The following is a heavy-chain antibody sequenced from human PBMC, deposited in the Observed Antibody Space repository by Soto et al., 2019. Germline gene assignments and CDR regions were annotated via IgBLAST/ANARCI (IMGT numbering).Heavy chain of an antibody. Sequence: GSLRLSCSASGFTFSSYAMHWVRQAPGKGLEYVSAISSNGGSTYYADSVKGRFTISRDNSKNTLYLQMSSLRAEDTAVYYCVKLYWGYDSSDAEYYYYGMDVWGQGTTVTVSS. V-gene: IGHV3-64D*06. CDR2: ISSNGGST. CDR1: GFTFSSYA. D-gene: IGHD3-22*01. J-gene: IGHJ6*02. CDR3: VKLYWGYDSSDAEYYYYGMDV.